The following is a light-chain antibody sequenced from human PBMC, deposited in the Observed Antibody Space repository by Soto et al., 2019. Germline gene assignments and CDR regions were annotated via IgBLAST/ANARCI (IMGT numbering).Light chain of an antibody. CDR1: QGIRND. CDR2: AAS. V-gene: IGKV1-6*01. CDR3: QQYYSYPQT. J-gene: IGKJ1*01. Sequence: AIQMTQSPSSLSASVGDRVTITCRASQGIRNDLCWYQQEPGKAPKLLIYAASSLESGVPSRFSGSGSGTDFTLTISSLQPEDFATYYCQQYYSYPQTFGQGTKVDI.